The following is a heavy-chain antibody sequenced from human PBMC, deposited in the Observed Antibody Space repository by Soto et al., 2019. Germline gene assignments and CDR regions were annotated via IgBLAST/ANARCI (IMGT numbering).Heavy chain of an antibody. CDR3: ARETGSGSYYDY. D-gene: IGHD3-10*01. Sequence: SETLSLTCTVSGGSISSYFWSWIRQPPGKGLEWIGYIYYSGTTNYNPSLKNRVTISVDTSKNQSSLSLSSVTAADTGVYYCARETGSGSYYDYWGQGALVTVSS. J-gene: IGHJ4*02. V-gene: IGHV4-59*01. CDR1: GGSISSYF. CDR2: IYYSGTT.